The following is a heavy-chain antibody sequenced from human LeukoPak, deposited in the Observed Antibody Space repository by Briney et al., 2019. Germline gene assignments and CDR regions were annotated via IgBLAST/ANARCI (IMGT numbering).Heavy chain of an antibody. V-gene: IGHV3-23*01. D-gene: IGHD5-12*01. J-gene: IGHJ3*02. Sequence: GGSLRLSCAASGFTFRTYAMSWVRQTPGKGLDWVSVTSGSGGSTYYADSVRGRFTISRDNAKNSLYLQMNSLRAEDTTVYYCARDRRGRLRPPRGAFDIWGQGTMVTVSS. CDR1: GFTFRTYA. CDR2: TSGSGGST. CDR3: ARDRRGRLRPPRGAFDI.